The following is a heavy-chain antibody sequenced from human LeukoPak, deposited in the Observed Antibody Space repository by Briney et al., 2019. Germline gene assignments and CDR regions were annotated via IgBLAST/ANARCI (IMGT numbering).Heavy chain of an antibody. CDR3: ARDLVTVTKGFDI. V-gene: IGHV4-59*11. CDR2: ISYIGST. Sequence: SETLSLTCAVSDDSFSSHYWTWIRQPPGKGVEWIGYISYIGSTNYNPSLKSGVTIPIDTSKNQFSLKLSSVTAADTAVYYCARDLVTVTKGFDIWGQGTMVSVSS. CDR1: DDSFSSHY. D-gene: IGHD4-17*01. J-gene: IGHJ3*02.